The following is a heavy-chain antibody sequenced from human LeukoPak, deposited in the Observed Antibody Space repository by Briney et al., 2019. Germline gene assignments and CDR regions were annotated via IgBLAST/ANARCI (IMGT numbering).Heavy chain of an antibody. D-gene: IGHD3-10*01. CDR3: AREATMVRGVSWFDP. Sequence: RPSETLSLTCAVYGGSFSGYYWSWIRQPPGKGLEWIGSIYYSGSTYYNPSLKSRVTISLDTSKNQFSLKLSSVTAADTAVYFCAREATMVRGVSWFDPWGQGTLVTVSS. CDR2: IYYSGST. V-gene: IGHV4-34*01. CDR1: GGSFSGYY. J-gene: IGHJ5*02.